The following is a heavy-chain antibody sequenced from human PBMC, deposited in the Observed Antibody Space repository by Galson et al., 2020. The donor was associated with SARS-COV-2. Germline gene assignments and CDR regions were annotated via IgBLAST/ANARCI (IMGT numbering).Heavy chain of an antibody. CDR2: IIPIFGTA. CDR3: ASKLRFLEWYAFDI. V-gene: IGHV1-69*06. D-gene: IGHD3-3*01. J-gene: IGHJ3*02. CDR1: GGTFSSYA. Sequence: SVKVSCKASGGTFSSYAISWVRQAPGQGLEWMGGIIPIFGTANYAQKFQGRVTITADKSTSTAYMELSSLRSEDTAVYYCASKLRFLEWYAFDIWGQGTMVTVSS.